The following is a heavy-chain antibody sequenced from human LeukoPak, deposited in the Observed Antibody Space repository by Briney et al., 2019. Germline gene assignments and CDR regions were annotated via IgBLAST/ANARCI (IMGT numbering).Heavy chain of an antibody. V-gene: IGHV4-39*01. J-gene: IGHJ3*02. CDR3: ARQPTSGSYFARAFDI. Sequence: SETLSLTCTVSGGSISSSSYYWGWIRQPPGKGLEWIGSICYSGSTYYNPSLKSRVTISVDTSKNQFSLKLSSVTAADTAVYYCARQPTSGSYFARAFDIWGQGTMVTVSS. CDR2: ICYSGST. D-gene: IGHD1-26*01. CDR1: GGSISSSSYY.